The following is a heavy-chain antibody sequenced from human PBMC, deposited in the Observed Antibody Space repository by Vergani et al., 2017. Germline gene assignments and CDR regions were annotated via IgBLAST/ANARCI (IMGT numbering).Heavy chain of an antibody. CDR3: AAVITTTGPRSPRGPLFDY. CDR2: IYPGDSDT. D-gene: IGHD4-11*01. Sequence: EVPLVQSGAEVKTPGESLKISCKGSGYSFTSYWIGWVRQMPGKGLEWMGIIYPGDSDTRYSPSFQGQVTISADKSISTAYLQWSSLKASDTAMYYCAAVITTTGPRSPRGPLFDYWGQGTLVTVSS. CDR1: GYSFTSYW. V-gene: IGHV5-51*01. J-gene: IGHJ4*02.